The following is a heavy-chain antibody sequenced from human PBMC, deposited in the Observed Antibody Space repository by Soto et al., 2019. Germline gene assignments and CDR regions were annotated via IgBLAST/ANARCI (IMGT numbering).Heavy chain of an antibody. Sequence: GSLRRSRAASAFSFSVYTMNWVRQAPVKGLEWVSSIISSSRYIYYADSLKGRFTISRDNAKNSVYLQMNSLRAEDTAVHYCARGIAARTPPDNWGQGTLVTVSS. CDR3: ARGIAARTPPDN. CDR2: IISSSRYI. J-gene: IGHJ4*02. D-gene: IGHD6-6*01. V-gene: IGHV3-21*01. CDR1: AFSFSVYT.